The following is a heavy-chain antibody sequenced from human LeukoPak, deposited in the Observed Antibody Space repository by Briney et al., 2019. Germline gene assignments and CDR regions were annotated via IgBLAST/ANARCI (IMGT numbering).Heavy chain of an antibody. CDR2: INHSGST. J-gene: IGHJ5*02. Sequence: SKTLSLTCAVSGGSFSAYYWSWIRQPPGKGLEWIGEINHSGSTNYNPSLKSRVTISIDTSKNQFSLEMSSVTAADTAVYYCARGRGARSSRWYNWFDPWGQGTLVTVSS. V-gene: IGHV4-34*01. CDR1: GGSFSAYY. D-gene: IGHD6-13*01. CDR3: ARGRGARSSRWYNWFDP.